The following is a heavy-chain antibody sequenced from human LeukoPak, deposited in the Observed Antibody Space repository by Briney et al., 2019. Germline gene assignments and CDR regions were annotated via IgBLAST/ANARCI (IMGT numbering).Heavy chain of an antibody. CDR2: ISYDGSNK. J-gene: IGHJ4*02. D-gene: IGHD1-26*01. CDR1: GFTFSSYA. V-gene: IGHV3-30*01. CDR3: AREARAAGRIVGATLKDY. Sequence: AGGSLRLSCAASGFTFSSYAMHWVRQAPGKGLEWVAVISYDGSNKYYADSVKGRFTISRDNSKNTLYLQMNSLRAEDTAVYYCAREARAAGRIVGATLKDYWGQGTLVTVSS.